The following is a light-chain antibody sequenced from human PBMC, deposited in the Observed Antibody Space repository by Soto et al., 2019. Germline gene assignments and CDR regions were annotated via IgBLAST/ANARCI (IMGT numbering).Light chain of an antibody. Sequence: QSALAQPASVSGSPGQSITISCTGTSSDIGRYDLVSWYQQYPGKAPKLIIYDVTKQPSGVSDRLSASKSGNTASLTISGLQAEDEADYYCCSHAGRGSVLFGGGTQMTVL. J-gene: IGLJ2*01. V-gene: IGLV2-23*02. CDR3: CSHAGRGSVL. CDR2: DVT. CDR1: SSDIGRYDL.